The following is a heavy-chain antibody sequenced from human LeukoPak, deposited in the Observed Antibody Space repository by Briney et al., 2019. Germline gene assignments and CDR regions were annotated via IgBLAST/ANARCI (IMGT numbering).Heavy chain of an antibody. CDR2: MNPNGGNT. V-gene: IGHV1-8*01. Sequence: ASVKVSCKASGYTFTSYDINWVRQATGQGLEWMGWMNPNGGNTGYAQKFQGRVTMTRNTSISTAYMELSSLRSEDTAVYYCAREGYCSGGSCYGGFDYWGQGTLVTVSS. J-gene: IGHJ4*02. CDR1: GYTFTSYD. D-gene: IGHD2-15*01. CDR3: AREGYCSGGSCYGGFDY.